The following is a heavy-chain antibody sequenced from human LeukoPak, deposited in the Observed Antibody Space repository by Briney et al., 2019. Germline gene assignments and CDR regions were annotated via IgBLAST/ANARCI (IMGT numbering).Heavy chain of an antibody. D-gene: IGHD5-12*01. Sequence: RSESLSLTCTVSGGSISISSSYWGWMRQPRGRGLECIGSFYYCGSTYYNPSLKSRVTISEDRSKNQFSLKLSDVTPAGTAGYYCARALFLVATIPDHDPRPVANLDYYYMDVWGKGTTATVSS. V-gene: IGHV4-39*07. CDR2: FYYCGST. J-gene: IGHJ6*03. CDR1: GGSISISSSY. CDR3: ARALFLVATIPDHDPRPVANLDYYYMDV.